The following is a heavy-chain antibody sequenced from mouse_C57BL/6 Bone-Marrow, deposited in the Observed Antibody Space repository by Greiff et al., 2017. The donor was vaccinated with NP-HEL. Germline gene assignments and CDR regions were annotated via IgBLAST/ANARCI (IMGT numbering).Heavy chain of an antibody. Sequence: QVQLKQPGTELVKPGASVKLSCKASGYTFTSYWMHWVKQRPGQGLEWIGNINPSNGGTNYNEKFKSKATLTVDKSSSTAYMQLSSLTSEDSAVYYCARSWGGSCYAMDYWGQGTSVTVSS. CDR2: INPSNGGT. D-gene: IGHD3-1*01. J-gene: IGHJ4*01. CDR1: GYTFTSYW. CDR3: ARSWGGSCYAMDY. V-gene: IGHV1-53*01.